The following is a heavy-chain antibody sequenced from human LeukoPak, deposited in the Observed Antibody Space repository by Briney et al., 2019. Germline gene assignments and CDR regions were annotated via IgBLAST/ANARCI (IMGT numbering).Heavy chain of an antibody. V-gene: IGHV3-33*03. D-gene: IGHD1-1*01. Sequence: GGSLRLSCAASGFTFSSHGMHWVRHAPGEGLEWVAVIWYDGNNKYYADSVKGRFTISRDNSKNTLYLQMNSLRAEDTAVYYCAKGTGPYYYYMDVWGKGTTVTVSS. CDR1: GFTFSSHG. CDR2: IWYDGNNK. J-gene: IGHJ6*03. CDR3: AKGTGPYYYYMDV.